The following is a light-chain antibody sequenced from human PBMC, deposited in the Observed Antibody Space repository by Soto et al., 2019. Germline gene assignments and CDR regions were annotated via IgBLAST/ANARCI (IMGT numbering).Light chain of an antibody. CDR2: GAS. Sequence: AVRMTQSPSSLSASPGDTVIITCRASQDISDYVAWYQHKPGRAPKLLIYGASTLQSGVPPRFSGSGSETEFMLTISRLQSEDFATYYCQQYYSSYSFGQGTKVDIK. J-gene: IGKJ2*03. V-gene: IGKV1-8*01. CDR3: QQYYSSYS. CDR1: QDISDY.